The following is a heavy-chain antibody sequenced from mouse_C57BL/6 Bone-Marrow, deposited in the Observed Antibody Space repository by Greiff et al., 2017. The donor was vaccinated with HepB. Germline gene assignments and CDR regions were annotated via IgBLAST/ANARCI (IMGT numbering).Heavy chain of an antibody. CDR3: ARNGILPTVVAPYVMEY. Sequence: QVQLQQPGAELVKPGASVKMSCKASGYTFTSYWITWVKQRPGQGLEWIGDIYPGSGSTNYNEKFKSKATLTVDTSSSTAYMQLSSLTSEDSAVYYCARNGILPTVVAPYVMEYWGQGTSVTVSS. CDR2: IYPGSGST. J-gene: IGHJ4*01. D-gene: IGHD1-1*01. V-gene: IGHV1-55*01. CDR1: GYTFTSYW.